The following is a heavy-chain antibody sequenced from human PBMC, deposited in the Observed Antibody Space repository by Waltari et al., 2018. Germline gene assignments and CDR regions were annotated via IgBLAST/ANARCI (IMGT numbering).Heavy chain of an antibody. V-gene: IGHV1-69*05. CDR1: GGTFSSYA. J-gene: IGHJ4*02. CDR3: ASGLVGAHGIDY. CDR2: IIPICGTA. D-gene: IGHD1-26*01. Sequence: QVQLVQSGAEVKKPGSSVKVSCKASGGTFSSYAISWVRQAPGQGLEWMGGIIPICGTANYTKKFQGGVTITTDEATSTAYMELSSLRSEDTAVYYCASGLVGAHGIDYWGQGTLVTVSS.